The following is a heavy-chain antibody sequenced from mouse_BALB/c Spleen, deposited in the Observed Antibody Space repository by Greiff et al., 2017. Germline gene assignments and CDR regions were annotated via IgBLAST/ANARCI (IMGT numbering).Heavy chain of an antibody. D-gene: IGHD2-10*02. CDR2: IYPGSGNT. CDR3: ARKYGNLAMDY. V-gene: IGHV1-77*01. Sequence: QVQLKESGAELARPGASVKLSCKASGYTFTDYYINWVKQRTGQGLEWIGEIYPGSGNTYYNEKFKGKATLTADKSSSTAYMQLSSLTSEDSAVYFCARKYGNLAMDYWGQGTSVTVSS. J-gene: IGHJ4*01. CDR1: GYTFTDYY.